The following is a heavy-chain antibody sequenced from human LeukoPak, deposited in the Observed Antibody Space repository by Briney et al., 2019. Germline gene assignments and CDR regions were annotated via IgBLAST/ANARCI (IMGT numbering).Heavy chain of an antibody. D-gene: IGHD3-16*02. CDR3: ARGRANYDYVWGSYRFIGSDFDY. CDR2: ISSSSSTI. V-gene: IGHV3-48*04. J-gene: IGHJ4*02. Sequence: GGSLRLSCAASGFTFSSYSMNWVRQAPGKGLEWVSYISSSSSTIYYADSVKGRFTFSRDNAKNSLYLQMNSLRAEDTAVYYCARGRANYDYVWGSYRFIGSDFDYWGQGTLVTVSS. CDR1: GFTFSSYS.